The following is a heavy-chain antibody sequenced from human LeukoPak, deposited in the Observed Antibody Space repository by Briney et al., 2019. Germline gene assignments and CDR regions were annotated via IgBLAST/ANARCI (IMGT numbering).Heavy chain of an antibody. Sequence: ASVKLSCTASGFTFSSYAMSWVRQAPGQGLEWMGGIIPIFGTANYAQKFQGRVTITTDESTSTAYMELSSLRSEDTAVYYCARDLRDSSGYTEVWGQGTLVTVSS. CDR1: GFTFSSYA. J-gene: IGHJ4*02. D-gene: IGHD3-22*01. CDR3: ARDLRDSSGYTEV. V-gene: IGHV1-69*05. CDR2: IIPIFGTA.